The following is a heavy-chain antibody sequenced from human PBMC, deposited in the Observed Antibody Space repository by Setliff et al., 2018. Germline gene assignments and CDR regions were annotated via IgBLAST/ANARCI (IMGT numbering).Heavy chain of an antibody. D-gene: IGHD4-4*01. Sequence: SETLSPTCAVYGGSFSGYYWSWIRQPPGKGLEWIGEINHSGSTNSNPSLKSRVTISVDTSKNQFSLKLSSVTAADTAVYYCARAYSYYYYYMDVWGKGTTVTVSS. J-gene: IGHJ6*03. V-gene: IGHV4-34*01. CDR1: GGSFSGYY. CDR3: ARAYSYYYYYMDV. CDR2: INHSGST.